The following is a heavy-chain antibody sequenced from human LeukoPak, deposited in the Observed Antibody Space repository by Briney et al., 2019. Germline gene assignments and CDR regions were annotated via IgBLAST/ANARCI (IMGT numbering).Heavy chain of an antibody. J-gene: IGHJ6*02. CDR1: GFTFSSYW. CDR2: IKQDGSEK. D-gene: IGHD3-16*01. Sequence: GGSLRLSCAASGFTFSSYWMSWVRQAPGKGLEWVANIKQDGSEKYYVDSVKGRFTISRDNAKNSLYLQMNSLRAEDTAVYYCARDRGPRGLYGMDVWGQGTTVTVSS. CDR3: ARDRGPRGLYGMDV. V-gene: IGHV3-7*03.